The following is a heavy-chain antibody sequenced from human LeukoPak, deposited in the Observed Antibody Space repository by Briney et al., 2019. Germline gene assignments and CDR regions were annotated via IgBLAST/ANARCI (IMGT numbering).Heavy chain of an antibody. J-gene: IGHJ4*02. D-gene: IGHD5-12*01. CDR3: VAQDSGCDYFDY. CDR2: IYYSGST. V-gene: IGHV4-39*01. CDR1: GGSISSSSYY. Sequence: SETLSPTCTVSGGSISSSSYYWGWIRQPPGKGLEWIGSIYYSGSTYYNPSLKSRVTISVDTSKNQFSLKLSSVTAADTAVYYCVAQDSGCDYFDYWGQGTLVTVSS.